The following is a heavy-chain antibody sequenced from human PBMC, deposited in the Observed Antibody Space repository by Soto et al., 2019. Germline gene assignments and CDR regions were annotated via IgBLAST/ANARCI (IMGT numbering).Heavy chain of an antibody. Sequence: QVQLVQSGAELKEPGASVKVSCTASEYTFANHDINWVRQATGRGLEWMGWMNPNSGNSGFAQKFQDRVTMTRDTSRDTAYMELRNLRSDDTAVYYCARGWGRWPHEKPGDYWGQGTRVTVS. J-gene: IGHJ4*02. CDR1: EYTFANHD. V-gene: IGHV1-8*01. D-gene: IGHD3-16*01. CDR2: MNPNSGNS. CDR3: ARGWGRWPHEKPGDY.